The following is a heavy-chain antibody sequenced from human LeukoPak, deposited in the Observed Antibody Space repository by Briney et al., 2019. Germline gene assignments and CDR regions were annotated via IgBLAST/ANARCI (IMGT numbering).Heavy chain of an antibody. D-gene: IGHD2-15*01. CDR2: ISYDGSNK. CDR1: GFTFSIYG. V-gene: IGHV3-30*18. J-gene: IGHJ4*02. CDR3: AKLAQVVAATTDFDY. Sequence: GGSLRLSCAASGFTFSIYGMHWVRQAPGKGLEWVAAISYDGSNKYYADSVKGRFTISRDNSKNTLYLQMNSLRAEDTAVYYCAKLAQVVAATTDFDYWGQGTLVTVS.